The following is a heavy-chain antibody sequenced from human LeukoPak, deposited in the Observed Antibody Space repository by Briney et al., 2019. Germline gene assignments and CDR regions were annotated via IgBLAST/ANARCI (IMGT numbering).Heavy chain of an antibody. V-gene: IGHV3-64D*09. J-gene: IGHJ5*02. Sequence: GGSLRLSCSASGFSFSSYAMHWVRQAPGMGLQYVSAISSNGGGTYYADSVKGRFTISRDNSKNTLYLQMTSLRAEDTAVYYCARTDYYYSYFDPWGQGTLVTVSS. CDR3: ARTDYYYSYFDP. CDR2: ISSNGGGT. D-gene: IGHD3-22*01. CDR1: GFSFSSYA.